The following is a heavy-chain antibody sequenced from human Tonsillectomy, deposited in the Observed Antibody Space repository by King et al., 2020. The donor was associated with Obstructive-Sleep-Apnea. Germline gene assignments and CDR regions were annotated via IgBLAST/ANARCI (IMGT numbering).Heavy chain of an antibody. D-gene: IGHD5-12*01. Sequence: VQLQQWGAGLLKPSETLSLTCAVSGSSLIDYYWSWIRQSPGRGLEWIGEISHSGNTDYNPSLMSRVTMSVDTSKNQFSLKISPVTAADTAVYYCVRTLYRGYEKDYWGQGTLVTVSS. CDR3: VRTLYRGYEKDY. CDR1: GSSLIDYY. J-gene: IGHJ4*02. CDR2: ISHSGNT. V-gene: IGHV4-34*01.